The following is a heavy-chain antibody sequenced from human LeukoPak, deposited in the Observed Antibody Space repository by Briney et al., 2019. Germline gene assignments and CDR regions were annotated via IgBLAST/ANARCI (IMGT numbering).Heavy chain of an antibody. CDR1: GYTLTELS. Sequence: ASVKVSCKVSGYTLTELSMHWVRQAPGKGLEWMGGFDPEDGETIYAQKFQGRVTMTEDTSTDTAYMELSSLRSEDTAVYYCARDSHYYGSGRDAFDIWGQGTMVTVSS. CDR3: ARDSHYYGSGRDAFDI. V-gene: IGHV1-24*01. D-gene: IGHD3-10*01. CDR2: FDPEDGET. J-gene: IGHJ3*02.